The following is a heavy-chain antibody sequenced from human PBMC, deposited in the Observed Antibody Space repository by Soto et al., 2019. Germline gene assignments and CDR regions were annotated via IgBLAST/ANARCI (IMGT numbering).Heavy chain of an antibody. Sequence: SETLSLTCTVSRGSISSGTNYWAWIRQPPGKGLEWIANIYYSGSTFYNPSLKSRVAITLDTSKNQFSLKLRSVTAADTAVYYCARHEAGCSFDSWGQGSLVTVSS. D-gene: IGHD2-8*01. CDR3: ARHEAGCSFDS. CDR1: RGSISSGTNY. J-gene: IGHJ4*02. CDR2: IYYSGST. V-gene: IGHV4-39*01.